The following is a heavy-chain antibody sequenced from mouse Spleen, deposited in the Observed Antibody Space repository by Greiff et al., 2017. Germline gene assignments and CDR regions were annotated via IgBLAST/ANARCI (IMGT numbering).Heavy chain of an antibody. J-gene: IGHJ4*01. CDR2: IWRGGST. D-gene: IGHD2-3*01. CDR1: GFSLTSYG. V-gene: IGHV2-2*01. CDR3: ARKDDGYYYAMDY. Sequence: VQLQQSGPGLVQPSQSLSITCTVSGFSLTSYGVHWVRQSPGKGLEWLGVIWRGGSTDYNAAFISRLSISKDNSKSQVFFKMNSLQADDTAIYYCARKDDGYYYAMDYWGQGTSVTVSS.